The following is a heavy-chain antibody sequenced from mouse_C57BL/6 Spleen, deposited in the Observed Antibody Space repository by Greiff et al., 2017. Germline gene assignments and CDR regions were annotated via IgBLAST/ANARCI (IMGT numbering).Heavy chain of an antibody. CDR3: ARGYGSSLRYFDV. J-gene: IGHJ1*03. V-gene: IGHV1-69*01. D-gene: IGHD1-1*01. CDR2: IDPSDSHT. Sequence: QVQLQQPGAELVMPGASVKLSCKASGYTFTSYWMHWVKQRPGQGLEWIGEIDPSDSHTNYNQKFKGKSTLTVDKSSSTAYMQLSSLTSEDSSVYYCARGYGSSLRYFDVWGTGTTVTVSS. CDR1: GYTFTSYW.